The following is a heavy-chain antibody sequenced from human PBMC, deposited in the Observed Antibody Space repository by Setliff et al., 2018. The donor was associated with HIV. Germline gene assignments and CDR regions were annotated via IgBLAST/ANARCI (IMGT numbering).Heavy chain of an antibody. CDR2: ISSSSSSI. CDR1: GFTLSSYS. Sequence: GESLKISCAASGFTLSSYSMNWVRQAPGKGLEWLSYISSSSSSIYHADSVKGRFTISRDNTRSTLYLQMNRLRVEDTAVYYCVRGPQFRPHWGQGTLVTVSS. J-gene: IGHJ4*02. V-gene: IGHV3-48*04. CDR3: VRGPQFRPH.